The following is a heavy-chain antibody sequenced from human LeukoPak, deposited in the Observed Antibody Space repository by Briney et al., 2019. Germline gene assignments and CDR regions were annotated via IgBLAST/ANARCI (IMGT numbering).Heavy chain of an antibody. D-gene: IGHD3-3*01. CDR1: GGSISSGGYY. J-gene: IGHJ4*02. CDR3: ARVRVLRFLEWFGTKFEYYFDY. CDR2: IYYSGST. Sequence: SETLSLTCTVSGGSISSGGYYWSWIRQHPGKGLEWIGYIYYSGSTYYNPSLKSRVTISVDTSKNQFSLKLSSVTAADTAVYYCARVRVLRFLEWFGTKFEYYFDYWGQGTLVTVSS. V-gene: IGHV4-31*03.